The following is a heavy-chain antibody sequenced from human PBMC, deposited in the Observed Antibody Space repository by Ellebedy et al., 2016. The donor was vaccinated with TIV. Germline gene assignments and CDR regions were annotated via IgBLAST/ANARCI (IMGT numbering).Heavy chain of an antibody. V-gene: IGHV4-30-4*01. Sequence: SETLSLXXTVSGGSIRGSDVFWSWIRQSPGQGLEWIGYIFFSGSTHYNPSLNGRATISVDMSKNQFSLDVRSVTAADTAVYFCVRVPSADFYRFEDWGQGSPVTVSS. CDR1: GGSIRGSDVF. J-gene: IGHJ4*02. CDR3: VRVPSADFYRFED. D-gene: IGHD2-2*01. CDR2: IFFSGST.